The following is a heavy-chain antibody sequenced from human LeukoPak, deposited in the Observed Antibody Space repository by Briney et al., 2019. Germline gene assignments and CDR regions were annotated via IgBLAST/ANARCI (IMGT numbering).Heavy chain of an antibody. V-gene: IGHV3-30*02. CDR1: GFTFSNYA. CDR2: IRYDGSDK. CDR3: AEDQSSWYNFDY. Sequence: GGSLRLTCAASGFTFSNYAMHWVRQAPGKGLQWVAFIRYDGSDKFYADSVKGRFTISRDNSKNTLYLQMNSLRAEDTALYYCAEDQSSWYNFDYWGQGTLVTVSS. J-gene: IGHJ4*02. D-gene: IGHD6-13*01.